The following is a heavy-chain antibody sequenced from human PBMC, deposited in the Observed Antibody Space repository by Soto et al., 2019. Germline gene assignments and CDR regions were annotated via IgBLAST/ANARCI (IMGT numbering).Heavy chain of an antibody. CDR2: IYYSGST. D-gene: IGHD5-12*01. V-gene: IGHV4-31*03. CDR3: ARVVSTGYYYYSMDV. J-gene: IGHJ6*02. CDR1: GGSISSGGYY. Sequence: PSETLSLTCTVPGGSISSGGYYWSWIRQHPGKGLEWIGYIYYSGSTYYNPSPKSRVTISVDTSKNQFSLKLSSVTAADTAVEYCARVVSTGYYYYSMDVWGQGTTVTVSS.